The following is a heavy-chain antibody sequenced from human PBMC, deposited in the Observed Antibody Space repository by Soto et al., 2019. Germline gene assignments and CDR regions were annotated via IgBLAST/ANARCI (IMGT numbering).Heavy chain of an antibody. J-gene: IGHJ4*02. CDR3: ARDKPFSAGY. D-gene: IGHD3-3*02. CDR2: INPSGGGT. Sequence: QVQLVQTGTEVKKPGASVKVSCKASGYTFLDFYIHWVRQAPGQGLEWMGFINPSGGGTTYAQQFQGRLPMTRDTSTSTVYLELISLRSEDTAIYYCARDKPFSAGYWGQGILVTVAS. CDR1: GYTFLDFY. V-gene: IGHV1-46*01.